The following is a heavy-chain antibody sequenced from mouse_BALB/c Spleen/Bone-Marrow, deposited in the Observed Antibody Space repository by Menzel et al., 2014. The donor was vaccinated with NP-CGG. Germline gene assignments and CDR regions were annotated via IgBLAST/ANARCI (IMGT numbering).Heavy chain of an antibody. Sequence: QVQLQQSGAELMKPGASVKISCKATGYIFSSYWIEWVKQRPGHGLEWIGEILPGISTNYNEKFKGKATFTADTSSNTAYMQLSSLTSGVSAVYYCARGISYHFDYWGQGTTLTVSS. CDR1: GYIFSSYW. J-gene: IGHJ2*01. D-gene: IGHD5-1*01. CDR3: ARGISYHFDY. V-gene: IGHV1-9*01. CDR2: ILPGIST.